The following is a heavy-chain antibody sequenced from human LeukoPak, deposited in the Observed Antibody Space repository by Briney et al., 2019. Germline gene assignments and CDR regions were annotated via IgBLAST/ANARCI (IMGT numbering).Heavy chain of an antibody. CDR3: AKCSATCYANAFDI. J-gene: IGHJ3*02. V-gene: IGHV3-23*01. Sequence: PGGSLRLSCAASGFTVSSYYMSWVRQAPGKGLEWVSAISGSGSDTEYADSVKGRFTISRDNSKNTLYLQMSSLRVEDTAVYYCAKCSATCYANAFDIWGQGTMVTVSS. CDR2: ISGSGSDT. D-gene: IGHD2-2*01. CDR1: GFTVSSYY.